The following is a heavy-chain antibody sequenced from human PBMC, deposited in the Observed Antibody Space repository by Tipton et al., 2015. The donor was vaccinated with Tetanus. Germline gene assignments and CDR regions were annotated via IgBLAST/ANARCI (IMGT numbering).Heavy chain of an antibody. J-gene: IGHJ6*02. Sequence: QLVQSGAEVGKPGESLKISCQGSGYNFSHYSIGWVRQLPGRGLEWMGIVDPRDSQATYGPSFQGQVTLSADRSINVAYLQWGSLKASDTGLYYCARSLSKYYFYYGLDVWGQGTTVTVSS. CDR1: GYNFSHYS. V-gene: IGHV5-51*01. CDR3: ARSLSKYYFYYGLDV. D-gene: IGHD2-2*01. CDR2: VDPRDSQA.